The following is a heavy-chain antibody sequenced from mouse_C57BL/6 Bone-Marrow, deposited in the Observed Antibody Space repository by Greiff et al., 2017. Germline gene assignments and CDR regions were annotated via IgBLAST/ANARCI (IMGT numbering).Heavy chain of an antibody. D-gene: IGHD1-1*01. CDR2: IDPSGSYT. CDR1: GYTFTSYW. V-gene: IGHV1-69*01. CDR3: ARMYYDSRGFAY. J-gene: IGHJ3*01. Sequence: QVQLQQPGAELVMPGASVKLSCKASGYTFTSYWMHWVKQRPGQGLEWIGEIDPSGSYTNYNQKFKGKSTLTVDKSSSTAYMQLSSLTSEDSAVYYGARMYYDSRGFAYWGQGTLVIVSA.